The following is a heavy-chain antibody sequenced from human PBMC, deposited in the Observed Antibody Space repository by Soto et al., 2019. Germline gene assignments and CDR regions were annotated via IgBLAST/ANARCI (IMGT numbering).Heavy chain of an antibody. CDR3: ARDRRRTAAGAYHYYYYGMDV. CDR1: GFTFSDYA. J-gene: IGHJ6*02. V-gene: IGHV3-30*04. D-gene: IGHD6-13*01. Sequence: GGSLRLSXTASGFTFSDYAMHWVRQAPGKGLEWVAVISYDGSNTYYADSVKGRFTISRDNSKNTLYLQMNSVRAEDTAVYYCARDRRRTAAGAYHYYYYGMDVWGQGTTVTVSS. CDR2: ISYDGSNT.